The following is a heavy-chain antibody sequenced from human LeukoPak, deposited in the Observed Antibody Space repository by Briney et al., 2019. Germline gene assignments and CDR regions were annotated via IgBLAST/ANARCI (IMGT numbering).Heavy chain of an antibody. CDR3: ARGHLSGYCDY. D-gene: IGHD5-12*01. V-gene: IGHV3-21*01. CDR2: ISSSSSYI. Sequence: GGSLRLSCAASGFTFSSYSMNWVRQAPGKGLEWVSSISSSSSYIYYADSVKGRFTISRDNAKNSLYLQMNSLGAEDTAVYYCARGHLSGYCDYWGQGTLVTVSS. J-gene: IGHJ4*02. CDR1: GFTFSSYS.